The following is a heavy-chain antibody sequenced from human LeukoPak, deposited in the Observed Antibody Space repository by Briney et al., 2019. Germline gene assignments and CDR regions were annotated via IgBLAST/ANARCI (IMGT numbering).Heavy chain of an antibody. J-gene: IGHJ4*02. CDR3: ARDSYYYDSSGYYFGL. CDR2: ISSSGSTI. V-gene: IGHV3-48*03. Sequence: GSLRLSCAASGFTFSSYEMNWVRQAPGKGLEWVSYISSSGSTIYYADSVKGRFTISRDNAKNSLYLQMNSLRAEDTAVYYCARDSYYYDSSGYYFGLWGQGTLVTVSS. D-gene: IGHD3-22*01. CDR1: GFTFSSYE.